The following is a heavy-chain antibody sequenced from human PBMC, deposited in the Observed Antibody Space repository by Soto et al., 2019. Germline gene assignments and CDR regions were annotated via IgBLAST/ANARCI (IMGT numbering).Heavy chain of an antibody. D-gene: IGHD5-18*01. V-gene: IGHV4-31*03. CDR1: GGSISSGGYY. CDR3: ARERGYSYGYDY. Sequence: PSETLSLTCTVSGGSISSGGYYWSWVRQHPGKGLEWIGYIYYSGSTYYNPSLKSRVTISVDTSKNQFSLKLSSVTAADTAVYYCARERGYSYGYDYWGQGTLVTVSS. J-gene: IGHJ4*02. CDR2: IYYSGST.